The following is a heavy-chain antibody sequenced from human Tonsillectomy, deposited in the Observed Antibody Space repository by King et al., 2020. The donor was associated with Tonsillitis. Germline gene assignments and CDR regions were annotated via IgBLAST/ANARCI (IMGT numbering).Heavy chain of an antibody. Sequence: VQLVESGGGLVKPGGSLRLSCAASGFTFSRYSINWVRQAPGKGLEWVSSISSSISYIYYAVSLKGRFTISRDNAKNSLYLQMNSLRAEDTAVYFCARRDGYNSDYYYYYMDVWGKGTTVTVSS. CDR2: ISSSISYI. J-gene: IGHJ6*03. D-gene: IGHD5-24*01. CDR3: ARRDGYNSDYYYYYMDV. CDR1: GFTFSRYS. V-gene: IGHV3-21*04.